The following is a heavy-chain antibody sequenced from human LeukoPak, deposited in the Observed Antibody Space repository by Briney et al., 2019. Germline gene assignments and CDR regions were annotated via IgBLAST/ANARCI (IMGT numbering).Heavy chain of an antibody. D-gene: IGHD5-18*01. CDR1: GGSISSYY. V-gene: IGHV4-59*01. CDR2: IYYSGST. CDR3: ARTTEGGYSYGYLYYYYMDV. J-gene: IGHJ6*03. Sequence: PSETLSLTCTVSGGSISSYYWSWIRQPPGKGLEWIGYIYYSGSTNYIPSLKSRVTISVDMSKNQFSLKLRSVTAADTAVYYCARTTEGGYSYGYLYYYYMDVWGKGTTVTISS.